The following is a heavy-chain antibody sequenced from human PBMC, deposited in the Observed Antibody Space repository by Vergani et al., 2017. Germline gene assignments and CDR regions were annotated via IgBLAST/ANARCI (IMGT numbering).Heavy chain of an antibody. J-gene: IGHJ6*03. CDR2: ISYDGSNK. CDR3: AKFFRRSHYMDV. CDR1: GFTFSSYG. V-gene: IGHV3-30*18. Sequence: QVQLVESGGGVVQPGRSLRLSCAASGFTFSSYGMHWVRQAPGKGLEWVAVISYDGSNKYYADSVKGRFTISRDNSKNTQYLQMNSLRAEDTAVYYCAKFFRRSHYMDVWGKGTTVTVSS.